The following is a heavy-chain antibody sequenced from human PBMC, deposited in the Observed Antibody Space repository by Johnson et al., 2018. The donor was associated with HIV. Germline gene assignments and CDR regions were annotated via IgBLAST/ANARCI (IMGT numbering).Heavy chain of an antibody. CDR1: GFTFSSYA. Sequence: VQLVESGGGLVQPGGSLRLSCAASGFTFSSYAMSWVRQAPGKGLEWVSAISGSGGSTSYADSVKGRFTISRDNAKSTLYLQMNSVRAEDTAVYFCASSGSESYYWDLGTNALIIWGQGTMVTVSS. V-gene: IGHV3-23*04. CDR3: ASSGSESYYWDLGTNALII. J-gene: IGHJ3*02. CDR2: ISGSGGST. D-gene: IGHD1-26*01.